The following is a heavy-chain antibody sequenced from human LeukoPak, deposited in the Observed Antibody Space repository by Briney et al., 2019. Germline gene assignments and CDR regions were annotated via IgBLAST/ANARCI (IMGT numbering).Heavy chain of an antibody. CDR2: IYPDDSDT. D-gene: IGHD2-15*01. V-gene: IGHV5-51*01. CDR1: GYSFTSYW. Sequence: GESLKISCKGSGYSFTSYWIGWVRQMPGKGLEWMGIIYPDDSDTRYSPSFQGQVTISADKSISTAYLQWSSLKASDTAMYYCARPSFEGCSGGSCDFPFDYWGQGTLVTVSS. CDR3: ARPSFEGCSGGSCDFPFDY. J-gene: IGHJ4*02.